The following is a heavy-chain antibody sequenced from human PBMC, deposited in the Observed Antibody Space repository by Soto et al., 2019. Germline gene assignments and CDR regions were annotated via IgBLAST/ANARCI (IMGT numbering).Heavy chain of an antibody. CDR1: GGSISSYY. J-gene: IGHJ5*02. CDR2: IYYSGST. Sequence: SETLSLTCTVSGGSISSYYWSWIRQPPGKGLEWIGYIYYSGSTNYNPALESRVTISVDTSKNQFSLKLSSVTAADTAVYYCAQTRHDYGDYEEKSGWFDPWGQGTLVTVSS. D-gene: IGHD4-17*01. V-gene: IGHV4-59*01. CDR3: AQTRHDYGDYEEKSGWFDP.